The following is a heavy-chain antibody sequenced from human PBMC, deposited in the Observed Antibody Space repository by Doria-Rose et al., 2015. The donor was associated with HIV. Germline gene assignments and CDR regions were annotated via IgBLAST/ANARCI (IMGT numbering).Heavy chain of an antibody. J-gene: IGHJ4*02. CDR2: IFLDDER. CDR3: ARIKSSRWYHKYYFDF. CDR1: GVSLSSPGMG. V-gene: IGHV2-26*01. Sequence: TLKESGPVLVKPTETLTLTCTVSGVSLSSPGMGVSWIRQPPGKALEWLANIFLDDERSYKTSLKSRLTISMATSKRQVVLTMTDMDPVDTATYHCARIKSSRWYHKYYFDFWGQGTLVIVSA. D-gene: IGHD6-13*01.